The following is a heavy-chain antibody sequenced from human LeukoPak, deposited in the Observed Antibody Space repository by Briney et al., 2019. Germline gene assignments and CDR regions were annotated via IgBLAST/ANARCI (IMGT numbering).Heavy chain of an antibody. Sequence: SETLSLTCAVYGGSFSGYYWSWIRQPPGKGLEWIGEINHSGSTNYNPSLKSRVTISVDKSKNQFSLKLSSVTAADTAVYYCARDKREPRYAFDIWGQGTMITVSS. CDR1: GGSFSGYY. J-gene: IGHJ3*02. CDR2: INHSGST. CDR3: ARDKREPRYAFDI. V-gene: IGHV4-34*01. D-gene: IGHD1-26*01.